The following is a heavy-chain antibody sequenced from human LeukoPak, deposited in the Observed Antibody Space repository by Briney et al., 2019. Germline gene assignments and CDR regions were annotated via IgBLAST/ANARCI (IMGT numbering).Heavy chain of an antibody. J-gene: IGHJ4*02. V-gene: IGHV1-18*01. CDR3: ARSPATYYYDSSGYLYYFDY. Sequence: ASVKVSCKASGYTFTSYGISWVRQAPGQGLEWMGWISAYNGNTNYAQKLQGSVTMTTDTSTSTAYMELRSLRSDDTAVYYCARSPATYYYDSSGYLYYFDYWGQGTLVTVSS. CDR1: GYTFTSYG. D-gene: IGHD3-22*01. CDR2: ISAYNGNT.